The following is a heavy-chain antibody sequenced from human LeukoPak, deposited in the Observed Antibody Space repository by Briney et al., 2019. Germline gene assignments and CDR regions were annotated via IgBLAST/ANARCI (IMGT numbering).Heavy chain of an antibody. V-gene: IGHV3-7*01. D-gene: IGHD3-22*01. Sequence: PGGSLRLSCAASGFTFSSYWMSWVRQAPGKGLEWVANIKQDGSEKYYVDSVKGRFTISRDNAKNSLYLQMNSLRAEDTAVYYCAREDQPDYYDSSGYYFDYWGQGTLITVSS. J-gene: IGHJ4*02. CDR1: GFTFSSYW. CDR2: IKQDGSEK. CDR3: AREDQPDYYDSSGYYFDY.